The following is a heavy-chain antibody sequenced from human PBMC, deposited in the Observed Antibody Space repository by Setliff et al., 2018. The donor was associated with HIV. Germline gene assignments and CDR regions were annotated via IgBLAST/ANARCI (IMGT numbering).Heavy chain of an antibody. J-gene: IGHJ6*02. CDR2: IYHSGST. CDR1: GYSISSGYY. Sequence: SETLSLTCAVSGYSISSGYYWGWIRQPPGKGLEWIGSIYHSGSTYYNPSLKSRVTISVDTSKNQFSLKLSSVTAADTAVYYCARDHCSSSGCYEYSYYGMDVWGQGTTVTSP. CDR3: ARDHCSSSGCYEYSYYGMDV. V-gene: IGHV4-38-2*02. D-gene: IGHD2-2*01.